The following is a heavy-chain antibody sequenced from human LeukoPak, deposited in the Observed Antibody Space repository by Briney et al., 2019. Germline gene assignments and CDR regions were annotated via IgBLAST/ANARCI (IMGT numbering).Heavy chain of an antibody. J-gene: IGHJ5*02. CDR3: ARDPGNWFDP. Sequence: GGSLRLSCAAYGFTVSNRYMSWVRQAPGEGVEWVSVIYSGGSTYYADTVKGIFTISRDNSKNTLYLQMNSLRADDTAVYYSARDPGNWFDPWGQGTLVTVSS. V-gene: IGHV3-66*01. CDR1: GFTVSNRY. CDR2: IYSGGST.